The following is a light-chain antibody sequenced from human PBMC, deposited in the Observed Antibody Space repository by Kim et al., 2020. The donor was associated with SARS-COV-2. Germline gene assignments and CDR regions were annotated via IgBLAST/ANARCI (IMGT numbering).Light chain of an antibody. CDR3: NSRDSSGNHPWV. V-gene: IGLV3-19*01. CDR1: SLRSYY. Sequence: LVQTVRITSQGDSLRSYYASWYQQKPGQAPVLVIYGKNNRPSGIPDRFSGSSSGNTASLTITGAQAEDEADYYCNSRDSSGNHPWVFGGGTQLTVL. CDR2: GKN. J-gene: IGLJ3*02.